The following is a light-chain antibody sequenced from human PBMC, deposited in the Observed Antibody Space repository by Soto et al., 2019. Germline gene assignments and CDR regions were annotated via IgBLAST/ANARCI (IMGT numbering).Light chain of an antibody. CDR1: QSISSY. V-gene: IGKV1-39*01. CDR3: QQSYSTPDVWKWT. Sequence: DIQMTQSPSSLSASVGDRVTITCRASQSISSYLNWYQQKPGKAPKLLIYAASSLQSGVPSRFSGSGSGTDFTLTISSLQPEDFATYYCQQSYSTPDVWKWTFGQGTKVDIK. CDR2: AAS. J-gene: IGKJ1*01.